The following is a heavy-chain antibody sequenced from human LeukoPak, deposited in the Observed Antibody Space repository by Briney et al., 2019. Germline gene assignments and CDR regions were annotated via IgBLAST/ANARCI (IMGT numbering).Heavy chain of an antibody. V-gene: IGHV3-11*01. CDR1: GFTFSDYY. J-gene: IGHJ4*02. D-gene: IGHD2-15*01. Sequence: GGSLRLSCAASGFTFSDYYMSWIRQAPGKGLEWVSYISSSGSSIYYADSVKGRFTISRDNAKNSLYLQMNSLRAEDTAVYYCAGDGYCSGGSCYVDYWGQGTLVTVSS. CDR2: ISSSGSSI. CDR3: AGDGYCSGGSCYVDY.